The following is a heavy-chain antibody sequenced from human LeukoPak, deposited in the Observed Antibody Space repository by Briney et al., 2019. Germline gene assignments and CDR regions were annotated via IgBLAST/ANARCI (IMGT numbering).Heavy chain of an antibody. V-gene: IGHV3-33*01. CDR3: ASSYGDYGDY. Sequence: GGSLRLSCAASGFTFSSYGMHWVRQAPGKGLEWVAVIWYDGSNKYYADSVKGRFTISRDNSKNTLYLQTNSLRAEDTAVYYCASSYGDYGDYWGQGTLATVSS. CDR1: GFTFSSYG. CDR2: IWYDGSNK. J-gene: IGHJ4*02. D-gene: IGHD4-17*01.